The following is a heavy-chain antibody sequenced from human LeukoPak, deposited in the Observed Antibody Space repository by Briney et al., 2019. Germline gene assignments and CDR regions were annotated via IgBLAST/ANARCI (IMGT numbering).Heavy chain of an antibody. CDR3: ARDSTWLLDY. D-gene: IGHD6-19*01. Sequence: GGSLRLSCTASGFTFSSHWMTWVRQPPGKGLEWVANIKEDGSVKYYVDSVKGRFTISRDNTKTALYLQMNSLRADDTAVYFCARDSTWLLDYWGQGTLITVSS. CDR1: GFTFSSHW. CDR2: IKEDGSVK. J-gene: IGHJ4*02. V-gene: IGHV3-7*03.